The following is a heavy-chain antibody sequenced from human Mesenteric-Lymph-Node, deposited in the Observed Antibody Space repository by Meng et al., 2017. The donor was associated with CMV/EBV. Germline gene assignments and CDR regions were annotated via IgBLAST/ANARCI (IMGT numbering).Heavy chain of an antibody. V-gene: IGHV1-18*01. CDR1: GYTFFNND. D-gene: IGHD3-10*01. CDR2: ISTYNGNT. CDR3: ARTIRYYYGSSDY. Sequence: ASVKVSCKASGYTFFNNDITWVRQAPGQGLEWMGWISTYNGNTNYAQKFQGRVTMTTDTSTSTAYMELRSLRSDDTAVYYCARTIRYYYGSSDYWGQGTLVTVSS. J-gene: IGHJ4*02.